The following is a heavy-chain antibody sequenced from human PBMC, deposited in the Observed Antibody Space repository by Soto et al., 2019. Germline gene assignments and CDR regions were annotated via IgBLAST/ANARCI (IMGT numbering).Heavy chain of an antibody. CDR2: IYATGTT. CDR1: AAYVSGFS. CDR3: VRDGTKTLRDWFDP. J-gene: IGHJ5*02. V-gene: IGHV4-4*07. D-gene: IGHD1-1*01. Sequence: ASEALSLPCPVSAAYVSGFSWSWIPKSAGKGLEWIGRIYATGTTDYNPSLKSRVMMTVDTSKKQFSLKLRSVTAADTAVYYCVRDGTKTLRDWFDPWGQGISVTVSS.